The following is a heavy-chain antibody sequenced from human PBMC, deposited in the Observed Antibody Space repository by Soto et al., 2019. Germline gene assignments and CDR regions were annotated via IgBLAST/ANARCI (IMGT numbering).Heavy chain of an antibody. CDR1: GFTFSSYA. D-gene: IGHD3-16*02. CDR2: ISYDGSDK. Sequence: QVQLVESGGGVVQPGRSLRLSCAASGFTFSSYAMHWVRQAPGKGLEWVAVISYDGSDKYYADSVKGRFIISRDNSKNTLNLQMTSLRADDTAVYYCAKALGELSPESYDYWGQGTLITVSS. J-gene: IGHJ4*02. V-gene: IGHV3-30*18. CDR3: AKALGELSPESYDY.